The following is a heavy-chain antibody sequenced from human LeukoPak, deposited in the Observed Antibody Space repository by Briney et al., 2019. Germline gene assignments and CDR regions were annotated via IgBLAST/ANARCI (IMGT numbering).Heavy chain of an antibody. CDR3: ARDDDSLYYYYGMDV. J-gene: IGHJ6*02. V-gene: IGHV4-39*07. D-gene: IGHD3-22*01. CDR2: IYYSGST. Sequence: SETLSLTCTVSGGSISSSSYYWGWIRQPPGKGLEWIGSIYYSGSTYYNPSLKSRVTISVDTSKSQFSLKLSSVTAADTAVYYCARDDDSLYYYYGMDVWGQGTTVTVSS. CDR1: GGSISSSSYY.